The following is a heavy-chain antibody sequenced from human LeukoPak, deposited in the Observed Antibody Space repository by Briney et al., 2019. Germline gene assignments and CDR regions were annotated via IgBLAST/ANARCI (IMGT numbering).Heavy chain of an antibody. CDR1: GFTFSNYD. J-gene: IGHJ2*01. CDR3: TGNFGL. Sequence: GGSLRLSCAASGFTFSNYDMNWVRQAPGKGLEWVSKISSSGGTIYYADSVQGRFTISRDNAKNSLYLQMIGLRAEDTAVYYCTGNFGLWGRGTLVTVSS. CDR2: ISSSGGTI. V-gene: IGHV3-48*03.